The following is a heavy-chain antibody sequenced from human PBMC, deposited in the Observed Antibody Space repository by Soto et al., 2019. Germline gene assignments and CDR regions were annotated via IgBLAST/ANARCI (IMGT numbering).Heavy chain of an antibody. V-gene: IGHV4-31*03. J-gene: IGHJ5*02. Sequence: QVQLQESGPGLVKPSQTLSLTCTVSGGSISSGDYYWSWIRQHPGKGLEWIGTIYFSGTTYYNPSLKSRVTISVDTSKNQFSLNLSSVTAADTAVYYCARRDRSSFSYWLDTWGQGTLVTVSS. CDR3: ARRDRSSFSYWLDT. CDR1: GGSISSGDYY. D-gene: IGHD3-22*01. CDR2: IYFSGTT.